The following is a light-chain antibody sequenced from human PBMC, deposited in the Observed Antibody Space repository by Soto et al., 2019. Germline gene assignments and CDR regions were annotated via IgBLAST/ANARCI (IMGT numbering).Light chain of an antibody. J-gene: IGKJ4*01. CDR2: DAS. CDR1: QSVSNY. Sequence: EIVLTQSPATLSLSPGERATLSCRASQSVSNYLAWYQQKPGQVPRLLIYDASNRATGIPGRFSGSGSGTVFTLTISSLEPEDSAVYYCQQRSNFVTFGGVTKVEIK. V-gene: IGKV3-11*01. CDR3: QQRSNFVT.